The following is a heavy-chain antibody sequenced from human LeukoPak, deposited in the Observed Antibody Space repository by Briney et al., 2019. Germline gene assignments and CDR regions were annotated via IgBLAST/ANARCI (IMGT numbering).Heavy chain of an antibody. J-gene: IGHJ6*03. CDR1: GYTFTSYY. CDR2: INPSGGST. CDR3: ARVGLSQDGSGSYGYYYYMDV. Sequence: GASVKVSCKASGYTFTSYYMHWVRQAPGQGLEWMGIINPSGGSTNYAQKFQGRVIMTRDMSTSTVYMELSSLRSEDTAVYYCARVGLSQDGSGSYGYYYYMDVWGKGTTVTVSS. V-gene: IGHV1-46*01. D-gene: IGHD3-10*01.